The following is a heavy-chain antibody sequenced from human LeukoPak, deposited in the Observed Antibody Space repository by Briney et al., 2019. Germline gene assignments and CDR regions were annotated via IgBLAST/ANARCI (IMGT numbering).Heavy chain of an antibody. CDR3: ARAPIYGSSWYRGAFDI. CDR1: GGSFSGYY. D-gene: IGHD6-13*01. J-gene: IGHJ3*02. V-gene: IGHV4-34*01. Sequence: PSETLSLTCAVYGGSFSGYYWSWIRQPPGKGLEWIGEINHSGSTNYNPSLKSRVTISVDTSKNQFSLKLSSVTAADTAVYYCARAPIYGSSWYRGAFDIWGQGTMVTVSS. CDR2: INHSGST.